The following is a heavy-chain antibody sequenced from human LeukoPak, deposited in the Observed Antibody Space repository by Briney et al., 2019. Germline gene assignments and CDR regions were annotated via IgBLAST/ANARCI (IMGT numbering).Heavy chain of an antibody. V-gene: IGHV3-23*01. D-gene: IGHD6-19*01. Sequence: GGSLRLSCAASGFTFANYAMSWVRQGLGKGLEWVSTISGSGGSTCYADSVKGRFTISRDNAKNMLYLQMNSLRAEDTAVYYCAKGDSSDWYGVFDYWGQGTLVAVSS. J-gene: IGHJ4*02. CDR1: GFTFANYA. CDR2: ISGSGGST. CDR3: AKGDSSDWYGVFDY.